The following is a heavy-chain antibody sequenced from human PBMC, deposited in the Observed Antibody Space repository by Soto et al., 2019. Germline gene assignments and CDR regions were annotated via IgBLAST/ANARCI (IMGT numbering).Heavy chain of an antibody. CDR2: ISNSGSII. CDR3: ANFPMTTRGGMDV. Sequence: GGSLRLSCAASGFTFSSYTMNWVRQAPGKGLEWVSCISNSGSIIYYADSVKGRFTISRDNAKNSLYLQMNSLRDEDTAVYYSANFPMTTRGGMDVWGQGTTVTVSS. J-gene: IGHJ6*02. CDR1: GFTFSSYT. D-gene: IGHD4-17*01. V-gene: IGHV3-48*02.